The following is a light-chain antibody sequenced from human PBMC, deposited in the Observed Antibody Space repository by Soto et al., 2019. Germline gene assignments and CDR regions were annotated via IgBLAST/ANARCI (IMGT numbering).Light chain of an antibody. Sequence: QSVLTQPASVSGSPGQSITISCTGTSSDIGTYNFVSWYQQHPGKAPKLMIYEVSNRPSGVSDRFSGPKSGNTASLTISGLRSEDEADYYCSSFTTSSPYVFGTGTKVTVL. CDR1: SSDIGTYNF. CDR3: SSFTTSSPYV. V-gene: IGLV2-14*01. CDR2: EVS. J-gene: IGLJ1*01.